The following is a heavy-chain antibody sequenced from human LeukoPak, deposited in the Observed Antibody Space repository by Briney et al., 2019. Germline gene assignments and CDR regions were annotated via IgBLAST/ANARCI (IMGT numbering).Heavy chain of an antibody. CDR1: GYTFTGYY. D-gene: IGHD3-16*01. J-gene: IGHJ4*02. V-gene: IGHV1-2*02. CDR3: AKDSAVWGSFNYFDY. CDR2: INTNYGGT. Sequence: GSVTVSCKASGYTFTGYYMHWVRQAPGQGPEWMGWINTNYGGTTYAQKFQGRVTITRDTSMRTAYMELSRLRYDDTAVYYCAKDSAVWGSFNYFDYWGQGTRVTVSS.